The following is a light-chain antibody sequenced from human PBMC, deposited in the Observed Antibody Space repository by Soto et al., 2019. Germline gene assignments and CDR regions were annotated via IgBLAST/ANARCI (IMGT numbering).Light chain of an antibody. V-gene: IGLV2-14*01. CDR1: SSDVGGYNY. CDR2: EVS. CDR3: AAWDDSLSGWM. Sequence: QSALTQPASVSGSPGQSITISCTGTSSDVGGYNYVSWYQQHPGKAPKLMIYEVSNRPSGVPDRFSASKSATSASLAISGLRSEDEADYYCAAWDDSLSGWMFGGGTKLTVL. J-gene: IGLJ3*02.